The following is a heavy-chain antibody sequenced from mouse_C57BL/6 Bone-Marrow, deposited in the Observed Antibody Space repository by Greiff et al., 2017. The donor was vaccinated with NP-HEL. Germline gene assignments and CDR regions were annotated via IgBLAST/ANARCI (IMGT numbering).Heavy chain of an antibody. CDR1: GYTFTDYE. Sequence: VQLQQSGAELVRPGASVTLSCKASGYTFTDYEMHWVKQTPVHGLEWIGAIDPETGGTAYNQKFKGKAILTADKSSSTAYMELRSLTSEDSAVYYCTRPNWDYFDYWGQGTTLTVSS. CDR3: TRPNWDYFDY. D-gene: IGHD4-1*01. CDR2: IDPETGGT. J-gene: IGHJ2*01. V-gene: IGHV1-15*01.